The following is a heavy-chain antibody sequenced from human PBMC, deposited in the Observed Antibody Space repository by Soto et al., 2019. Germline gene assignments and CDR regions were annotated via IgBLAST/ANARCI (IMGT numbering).Heavy chain of an antibody. Sequence: GGSLRLSCAASGFTFSSYAMSWVRQAPGKGLEWVSAISGSGGSTYYADSVKGRFTISRDNSKNTLYLQMNSLRAEDTAVYYCAKDLVSVVVVPAAIRSTPNWFDPWGQGTLVTVSS. V-gene: IGHV3-23*01. CDR2: ISGSGGST. CDR3: AKDLVSVVVVPAAIRSTPNWFDP. CDR1: GFTFSSYA. D-gene: IGHD2-2*02. J-gene: IGHJ5*02.